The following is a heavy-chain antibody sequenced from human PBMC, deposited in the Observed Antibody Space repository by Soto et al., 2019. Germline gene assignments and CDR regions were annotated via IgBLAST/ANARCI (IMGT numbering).Heavy chain of an antibody. Sequence: QVQLQESGPGLVKPSETLSLTCTVSGGSISSYYWSWIRQPPGKGLEWIGYIYYSGSTNYNPSLKRRVTLPVDTSKNQCSLKLSSVTAADTAVYYCARVGHFSSSWYPPDYFGYWGQGTLVTVSS. CDR1: GGSISSYY. V-gene: IGHV4-59*01. CDR3: ARVGHFSSSWYPPDYFGY. J-gene: IGHJ4*02. D-gene: IGHD6-13*01. CDR2: IYYSGST.